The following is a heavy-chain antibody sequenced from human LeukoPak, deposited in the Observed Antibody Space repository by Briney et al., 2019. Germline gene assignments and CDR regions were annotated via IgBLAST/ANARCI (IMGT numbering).Heavy chain of an antibody. J-gene: IGHJ1*01. CDR3: ARAGSTSFQH. V-gene: IGHV4-39*07. Sequence: SETLSLTCTVSGGSISSSSYYWGWIRQSPGKGLEWIGTIYYSGSTNYNPSLKSRVTISVDTSKNQFSLKLSSVTAADTAVYYCARAGSTSFQHWGQGTLVTVSS. D-gene: IGHD2-2*01. CDR1: GGSISSSSYY. CDR2: IYYSGST.